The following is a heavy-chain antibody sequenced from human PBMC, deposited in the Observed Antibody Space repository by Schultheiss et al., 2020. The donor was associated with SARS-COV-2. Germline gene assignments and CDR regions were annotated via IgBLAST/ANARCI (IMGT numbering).Heavy chain of an antibody. CDR1: GGSFSGYY. CDR3: ATMYSSSWYPAPYFDY. D-gene: IGHD6-13*01. Sequence: SETLSLTCAVYGGSFSGYYWSWIRQPPGKGLEWIGEINHTGSTNYNPSLKSRVTISIDTSTSQFSLKLNSVTAADTAVYYCATMYSSSWYPAPYFDYWGQGTLVTVSS. V-gene: IGHV4-34*01. CDR2: INHTGST. J-gene: IGHJ4*02.